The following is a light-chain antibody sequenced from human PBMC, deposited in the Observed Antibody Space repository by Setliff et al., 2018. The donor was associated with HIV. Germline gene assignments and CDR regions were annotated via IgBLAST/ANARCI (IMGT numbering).Light chain of an antibody. V-gene: IGLV2-23*01. Sequence: QSALAQPASVSGSPGQSTTISCTGTSGDVGRYNLVSWYQQQPGKPPKLMIYQASKRPSGVSIRFSGSKSGNTASLTISGLQAEDEADYYCCSNTGSNTYVFGTGTKVTVL. CDR1: SGDVGRYNL. CDR2: QAS. CDR3: CSNTGSNTYV. J-gene: IGLJ1*01.